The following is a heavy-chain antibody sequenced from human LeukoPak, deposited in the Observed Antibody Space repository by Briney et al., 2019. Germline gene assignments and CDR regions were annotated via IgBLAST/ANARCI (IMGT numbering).Heavy chain of an antibody. CDR3: AGVGVGTSPLYYYYYYMDV. Sequence: SETLSLTCTVSGGSISSYYWSWIRQPPGKGLEWIGYIYYSGSTNYNPSLKSRVTISVDTSKNQFSLKLSSVTAADTAVYYCAGVGVGTSPLYYYYYYMDVWGKGTTVTVSS. CDR1: GGSISSYY. V-gene: IGHV4-59*01. J-gene: IGHJ6*03. D-gene: IGHD2-2*01. CDR2: IYYSGST.